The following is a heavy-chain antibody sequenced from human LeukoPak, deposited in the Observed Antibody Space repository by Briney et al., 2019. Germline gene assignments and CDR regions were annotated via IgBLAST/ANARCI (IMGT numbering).Heavy chain of an antibody. CDR3: AHRFLEWLPDY. D-gene: IGHD3-3*01. J-gene: IGHJ4*02. Sequence: SETLSLTXAVYGGSFSGYYWSWIRQPPGKGLEWIGEINHSGSTNYNPSLKSRVTISVDTSKNQFSLKLSSVTAADTAVYYCAHRFLEWLPDYWGQGTLVTVSS. CDR2: INHSGST. V-gene: IGHV4-34*01. CDR1: GGSFSGYY.